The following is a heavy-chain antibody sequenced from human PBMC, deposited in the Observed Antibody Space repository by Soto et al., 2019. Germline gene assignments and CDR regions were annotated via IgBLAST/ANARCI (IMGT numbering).Heavy chain of an antibody. V-gene: IGHV4-30-2*01. J-gene: IGHJ4*02. CDR2: IYHSGST. CDR1: GGSISSGGYS. Sequence: PSETLSLTCAVSGGSISSGGYSWSWIRQPPGKGLEWIGYIYHSGSTYYNPSLKSRVTISVDRSKNQFSLKLSSVTAADTAVYYYGGVHDFSGQGTLDPVSA. D-gene: IGHD2-8*01. CDR3: GGVHDF.